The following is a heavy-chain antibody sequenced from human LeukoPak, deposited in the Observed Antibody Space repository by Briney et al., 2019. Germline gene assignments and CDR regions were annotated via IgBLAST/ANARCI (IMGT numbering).Heavy chain of an antibody. D-gene: IGHD6-13*01. CDR1: GFTFSSYG. J-gene: IGHJ5*02. Sequence: GGSLRLSCAASGFTFSSYGMHWVRQAPGKGLEWVAVIWYDGSNKYYADSVKGRFTISRDNSKNTLYLQMNSLRAEDTAVYYCARDLGDSSSPNNWFDPWGQGTLVTVSS. CDR2: IWYDGSNK. V-gene: IGHV3-33*08. CDR3: ARDLGDSSSPNNWFDP.